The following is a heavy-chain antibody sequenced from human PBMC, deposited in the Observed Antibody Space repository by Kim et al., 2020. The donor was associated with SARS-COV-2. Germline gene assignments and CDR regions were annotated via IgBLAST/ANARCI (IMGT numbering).Heavy chain of an antibody. J-gene: IGHJ6*02. Sequence: ASVKVSCKVSGYTLTELSMHWVRQAPGKGLEWMGGFDPEDGETIYAQKFQGRVTMTEDTSTDTAYMELSSLRSEDTAVYYCATDLPYCSSTSCSAGAYYYYYYGMDVWGQGTTVTVSS. D-gene: IGHD2-2*01. CDR2: FDPEDGET. V-gene: IGHV1-24*01. CDR1: GYTLTELS. CDR3: ATDLPYCSSTSCSAGAYYYYYYGMDV.